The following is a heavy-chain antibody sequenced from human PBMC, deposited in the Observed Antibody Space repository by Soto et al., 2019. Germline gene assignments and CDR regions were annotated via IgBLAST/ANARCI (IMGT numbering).Heavy chain of an antibody. D-gene: IGHD3-10*01. CDR2: INPNSGGT. Sequence: QVQLVQSGAEVKKPGASVKVSCKASGYTFTGYYMHWVRQAPGQGLEWMGWINPNSGGTNYAQKFQGWVNMTRDTSISTAYRELGRLRSDATAVYYCARSDSALGITMVRGVIKSGIDYWGQGTLVTVSS. V-gene: IGHV1-2*04. J-gene: IGHJ4*02. CDR3: ARSDSALGITMVRGVIKSGIDY. CDR1: GYTFTGYY.